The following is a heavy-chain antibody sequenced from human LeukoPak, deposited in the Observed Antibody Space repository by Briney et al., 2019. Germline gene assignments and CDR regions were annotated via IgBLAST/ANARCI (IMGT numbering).Heavy chain of an antibody. CDR2: IYYSGST. V-gene: IGHV4-31*11. D-gene: IGHD2-15*01. J-gene: IGHJ3*02. CDR3: VRYCSGGSCFTSFAFDI. CDR1: GGSISSGGYY. Sequence: PSETLSLTCAVSGGSISSGGYYWSWIRQHPGKGLEWIGYIYYSGSTYYNPSLKSRVTISVDTSKNQFSLKLSSVTAADTAVYYCVRYCSGGSCFTSFAFDIWGQGTMDTVSS.